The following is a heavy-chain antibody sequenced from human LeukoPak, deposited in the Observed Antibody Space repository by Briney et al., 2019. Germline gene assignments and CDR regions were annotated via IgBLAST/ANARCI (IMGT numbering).Heavy chain of an antibody. CDR1: GYTFTGYY. Sequence: ASVKVSCTASGYTFTGYYMHWVRQAPGQGLGWMGRINPNSGGTNYAQKFQGRVTMTRDTSISTAYMELSRLRSDDTAVYYCARGDTAMVRDYWGQGTLVTVSS. J-gene: IGHJ4*02. V-gene: IGHV1-2*06. CDR2: INPNSGGT. D-gene: IGHD5-18*01. CDR3: ARGDTAMVRDY.